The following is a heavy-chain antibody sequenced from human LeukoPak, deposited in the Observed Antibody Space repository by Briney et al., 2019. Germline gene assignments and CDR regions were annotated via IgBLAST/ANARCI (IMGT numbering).Heavy chain of an antibody. CDR1: GYTFTSYD. Sequence: ASVKVSCKASGYTFTSYDINWVRQATGQGLGWMGWMNPNSGNTGYAQKFQGRVTITRNTSISTAYMELSSLRSEDTAVYYCAERQTGIVGATYVFDYWGQGTLVTVSS. CDR3: AERQTGIVGATYVFDY. V-gene: IGHV1-8*03. CDR2: MNPNSGNT. J-gene: IGHJ4*02. D-gene: IGHD1-26*01.